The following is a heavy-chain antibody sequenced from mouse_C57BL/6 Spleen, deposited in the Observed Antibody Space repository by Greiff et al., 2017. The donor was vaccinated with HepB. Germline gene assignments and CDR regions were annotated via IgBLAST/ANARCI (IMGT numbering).Heavy chain of an antibody. D-gene: IGHD2-5*01. CDR2: IDPEDGDT. CDR1: GFNIKDYY. V-gene: IGHV14-1*01. CDR3: TTESNYDAMDY. J-gene: IGHJ4*01. Sequence: VQLQQSGAELVRPGASVKLSCTASGFNIKDYYMHWVKQRPEQGLEWIGRIDPEDGDTEYAPKFQGKATMTVDTSSNTAYLQLSSLTSEDTAVYYCTTESNYDAMDYWGQGTSVTVSS.